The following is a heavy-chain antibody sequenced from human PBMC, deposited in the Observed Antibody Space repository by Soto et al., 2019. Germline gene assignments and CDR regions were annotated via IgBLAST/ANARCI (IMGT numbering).Heavy chain of an antibody. Sequence: EVQLLESGGGLVQPGGSLRLSCAASGFTFSSYAMSWVRQAPGKGLEWVSAISGSGGSTYYADSVKGRFTISRDNSKNALYLQMNSLRAEDTAVYYCAKGLTFGLSWEQWYWGQGTLVTVSS. CDR1: GFTFSSYA. D-gene: IGHD6-19*01. V-gene: IGHV3-23*01. CDR2: ISGSGGST. CDR3: AKGLTFGLSWEQWY. J-gene: IGHJ4*02.